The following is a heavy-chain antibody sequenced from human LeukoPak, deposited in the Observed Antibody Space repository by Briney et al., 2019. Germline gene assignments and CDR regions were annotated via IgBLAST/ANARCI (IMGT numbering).Heavy chain of an antibody. CDR2: IYYSGST. J-gene: IGHJ3*02. Sequence: SETLSLTCTVSGGSISSYYWSWIRQPPGKGLEWIGYIYYSGSTNYNPSLKSRVTISVDTSKNQFSLKLSSVTAADTAVYYCARAVEYSSSDAFDIWGQGTMVTVSS. D-gene: IGHD6-6*01. CDR1: GGSISSYY. V-gene: IGHV4-59*12. CDR3: ARAVEYSSSDAFDI.